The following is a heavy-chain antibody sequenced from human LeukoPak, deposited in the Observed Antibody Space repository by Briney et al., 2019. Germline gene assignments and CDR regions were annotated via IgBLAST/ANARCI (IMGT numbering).Heavy chain of an antibody. V-gene: IGHV4-38-2*02. CDR2: IYDSGRT. Sequence: SETLSLTCTVSGYSISSGYYWGWIRPPPGEGLEWIGSIYDSGRTYYNPSLKSRVTISVDTSKNQFSLKLSSVTAADTAVYYCARDGEGVTAFDYWGQGTLVTVSS. CDR3: ARDGEGVTAFDY. CDR1: GYSISSGYY. D-gene: IGHD3-10*01. J-gene: IGHJ4*02.